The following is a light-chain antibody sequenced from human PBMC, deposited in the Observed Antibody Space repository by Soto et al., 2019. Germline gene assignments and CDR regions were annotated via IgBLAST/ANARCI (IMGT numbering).Light chain of an antibody. V-gene: IGKV1-16*02. CDR3: QQYHSYPVT. J-gene: IGKJ4*01. CDR2: AAS. CDR1: QGTNDF. Sequence: DLQMTQSPSSLSASVVDTDTFTCRASQGTNDFLAWFQQKPGKAPKPLISAASSLQSGVPSKFSGSGSDRDFTLTISSLQPEDSATYYCQQYHSYPVTFGGGTKVEIK.